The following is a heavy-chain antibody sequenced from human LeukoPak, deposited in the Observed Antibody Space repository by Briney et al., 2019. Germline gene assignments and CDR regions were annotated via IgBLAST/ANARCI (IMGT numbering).Heavy chain of an antibody. Sequence: GGSLRLFCTVCGFTLRDYAMSLVRQAPGKGLGLVGFIRSKAYRGTTEYAEAVKGRFTISRDDPILIADPHMNSLKTEDAAVYYCTRELLTMFRGVSDYWGQGTLVTVSS. J-gene: IGHJ4*02. V-gene: IGHV3-49*04. CDR1: GFTLRDYA. D-gene: IGHD3-10*01. CDR2: IRSKAYRGTT. CDR3: TRELLTMFRGVSDY.